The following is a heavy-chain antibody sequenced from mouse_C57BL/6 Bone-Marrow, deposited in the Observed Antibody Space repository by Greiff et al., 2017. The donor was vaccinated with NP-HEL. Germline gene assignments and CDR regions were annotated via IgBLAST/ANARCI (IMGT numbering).Heavy chain of an antibody. V-gene: IGHV1-55*01. J-gene: IGHJ3*01. CDR3: ARGYYGSSYWFAY. CDR1: GYTFTSYW. D-gene: IGHD1-1*01. Sequence: QVQLQQSGAELVKPRASVKMSCKASGYTFTSYWITWVKQRPGQGLEWIGDIYPGSGSTNYNEKFKSKATLTVDTSSSTAYMQLSSLTSEDSAVYYCARGYYGSSYWFAYWGQGTLVTVSA. CDR2: IYPGSGST.